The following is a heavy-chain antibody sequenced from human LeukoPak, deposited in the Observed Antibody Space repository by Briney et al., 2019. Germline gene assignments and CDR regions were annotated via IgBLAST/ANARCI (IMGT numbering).Heavy chain of an antibody. CDR3: AKDQSSGWPHDFDY. J-gene: IGHJ4*02. D-gene: IGHD6-19*01. CDR2: MSGSGGST. V-gene: IGHV3-23*01. Sequence: GGPLRLLCVGWGFPLSKYGMNWLRQSPGKGLEWVSYMSGSGGSTYYADSVKGRFTISRDNSKNKLYLQMNSLRADDTAVYYCAKDQSSGWPHDFDYWGEGTLVTVSS. CDR1: GFPLSKYG.